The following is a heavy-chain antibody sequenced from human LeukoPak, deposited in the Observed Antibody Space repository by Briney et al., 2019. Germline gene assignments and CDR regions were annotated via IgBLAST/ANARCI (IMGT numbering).Heavy chain of an antibody. CDR2: ISYDGSNK. CDR3: ARGAVAGTWPGAFDI. CDR1: GFTFSSYA. V-gene: IGHV3-30-3*01. D-gene: IGHD6-19*01. Sequence: QTGGSLRLSCAASGFTFSSYAMHWVCQAPGKGLEWVAVISYDGSNKYYADSVKGRFTISRDNSKNTLYLQMNSLRAEDTAVYYCARGAVAGTWPGAFDIWGQGTMVTVSS. J-gene: IGHJ3*02.